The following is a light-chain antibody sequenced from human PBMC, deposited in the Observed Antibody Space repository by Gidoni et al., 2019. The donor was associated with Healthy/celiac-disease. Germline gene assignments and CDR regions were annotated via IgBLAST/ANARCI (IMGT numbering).Light chain of an antibody. CDR1: QSVLYSSNNKNY. CDR2: WAS. Sequence: DNVMTQSPDSLAVSLGERATINCKSSQSVLYSSNNKNYLAWYQQKPGQPPKLLIYWASTRESGVPDRFSGSGSGTDFTLTISSLQAEDVAVYYCQQYYSTLPYSFGQGTKLEIK. J-gene: IGKJ2*03. V-gene: IGKV4-1*01. CDR3: QQYYSTLPYS.